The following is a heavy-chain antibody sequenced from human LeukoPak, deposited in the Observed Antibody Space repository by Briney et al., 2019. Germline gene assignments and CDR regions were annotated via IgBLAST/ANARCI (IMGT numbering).Heavy chain of an antibody. CDR1: GYTFTGYY. D-gene: IGHD4-23*01. CDR2: MNPNSGNT. J-gene: IGHJ5*02. CDR3: ARRRAYGGNSKWFDP. Sequence: GASVKVSCKASGYTFTGYYMHWVRQAPGQGLERMGWMNPNSGNTGYAQKFQGRVTMTRNTSISTAYMELSSLRSEDTAVYYCARRRAYGGNSKWFDPWGQGTLVTVSS. V-gene: IGHV1-8*02.